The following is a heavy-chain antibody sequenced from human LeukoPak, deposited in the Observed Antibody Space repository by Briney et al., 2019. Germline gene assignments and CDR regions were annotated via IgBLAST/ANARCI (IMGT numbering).Heavy chain of an antibody. CDR1: GFTFSSYG. Sequence: PGRSLRLSCAASGFTFSSYGMHWVRQAPAKGLDWVAVIWYDGSNKYYADSVKGRFTISRDNSKNTLYLQMNSLRAEDTAVYYCASNTRYYYYMDVWGKGTTITVSS. D-gene: IGHD2-15*01. CDR2: IWYDGSNK. V-gene: IGHV3-33*01. CDR3: ASNTRYYYYMDV. J-gene: IGHJ6*03.